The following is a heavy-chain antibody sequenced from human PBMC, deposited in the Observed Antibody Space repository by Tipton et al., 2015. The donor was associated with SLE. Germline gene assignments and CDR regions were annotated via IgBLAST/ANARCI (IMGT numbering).Heavy chain of an antibody. CDR1: GFSISSGKY. V-gene: IGHV4-38-2*01. CDR3: VRINSGASRLFDY. Sequence: TLSLTCAVSGFSISSGKYWGWLRQPPGKGLEWIGFAYPSGSTYYHPSLMSRVNMSLDTSKNLLFVNLRSVTAADTAVYYCVRINSGASRLFDYWGQGMLVAVSS. CDR2: AYPSGST. D-gene: IGHD1-26*01. J-gene: IGHJ4*02.